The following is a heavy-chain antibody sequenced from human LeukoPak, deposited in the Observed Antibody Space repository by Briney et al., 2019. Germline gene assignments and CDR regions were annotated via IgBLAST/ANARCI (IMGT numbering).Heavy chain of an antibody. Sequence: GGSLRLSCAASGLTFSSHAMHWVRQAPGKGLEWVAVISYDGSNEYYADSVKGRFTISRDNSKNTLYLQMSSLRAEDTAVYYCAKEFNRGLPDYWGQGTLVTVPS. V-gene: IGHV3-30*04. CDR1: GLTFSSHA. CDR3: AKEFNRGLPDY. J-gene: IGHJ4*02. D-gene: IGHD2-21*01. CDR2: ISYDGSNE.